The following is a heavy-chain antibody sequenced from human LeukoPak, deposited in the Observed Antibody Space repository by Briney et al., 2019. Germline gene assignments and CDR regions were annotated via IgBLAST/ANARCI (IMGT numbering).Heavy chain of an antibody. J-gene: IGHJ3*02. V-gene: IGHV3-48*02. D-gene: IGHD1-26*01. CDR3: AREGWELGEAFDI. CDR2: ISSSSSSTI. CDR1: GFTFSSYS. Sequence: PGGSLRLSCAASGFTFSSYSMNWVRQAPGKGLEWVSYISSSSSSTIYYADSVKGRFTISRDNAKNSLYLQMNSLRDEDTAVYYCAREGWELGEAFDIWGQGTMVTVSS.